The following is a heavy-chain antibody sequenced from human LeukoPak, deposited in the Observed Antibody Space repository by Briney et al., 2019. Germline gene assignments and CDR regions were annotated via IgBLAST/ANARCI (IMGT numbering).Heavy chain of an antibody. CDR1: GGSISSSNW. CDR3: VRDPSGSGFAFDS. V-gene: IGHV3-33*08. Sequence: TLSLTCAVSGGSISSSNWWSWVRQAPGKGLEWVAFIWFDGSNKHYADSVKGRFTISRDNSEDTLYLQMNSLRAEDTAVYYCVRDPSGSGFAFDSWGQGALVTVSS. J-gene: IGHJ4*02. CDR2: IWFDGSNK. D-gene: IGHD1-1*01.